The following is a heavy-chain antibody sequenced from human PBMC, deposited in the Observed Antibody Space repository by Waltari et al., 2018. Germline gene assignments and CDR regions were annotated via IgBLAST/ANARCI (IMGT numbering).Heavy chain of an antibody. CDR2: IKSKTDGGTT. Sequence: EVQLVESGGGLVKPGGSLRLSCAASGFTFSNAWMSWVRQAPGKGLEWVGRIKSKTDGGTTDYAAPVKGRFTISRDDSKNTLYLQMNSLKTEDTAVYYCATNYVWGSYRYDYWGQGTLVTVSS. CDR3: ATNYVWGSYRYDY. V-gene: IGHV3-15*01. CDR1: GFTFSNAW. D-gene: IGHD3-16*02. J-gene: IGHJ4*02.